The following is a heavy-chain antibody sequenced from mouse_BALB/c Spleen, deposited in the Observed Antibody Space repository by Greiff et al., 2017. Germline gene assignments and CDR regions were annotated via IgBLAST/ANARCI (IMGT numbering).Heavy chain of an antibody. J-gene: IGHJ2*01. CDR2: ISSGSSTI. CDR3: ARGITTGYFDY. Sequence: EVQLVESGGGLVQPGGSRKLSCAASGFTFSSFGMHWVRQAPEKGLEWVAYISSGSSTIYYADTVKGRFTISRDNPKNTLFLQMTSLRSEDTAMYYCARGITTGYFDYWGQGTTLTVSS. V-gene: IGHV5-17*02. D-gene: IGHD2-4*01. CDR1: GFTFSSFG.